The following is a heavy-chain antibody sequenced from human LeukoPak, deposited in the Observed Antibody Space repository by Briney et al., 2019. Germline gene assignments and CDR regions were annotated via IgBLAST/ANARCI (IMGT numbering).Heavy chain of an antibody. Sequence: QPGGSLRLSCAASGFTFSSYAMSWVRQAPGRGLEWVSIISGSGAGTYSADSVKGRFTISRDNSENTLYLQMDSLGGEDTAVYYCTKSVMGYCSSTSCYFDYWGQGTLVTVSS. J-gene: IGHJ4*02. CDR1: GFTFSSYA. V-gene: IGHV3-23*01. D-gene: IGHD2-2*01. CDR3: TKSVMGYCSSTSCYFDY. CDR2: ISGSGAGT.